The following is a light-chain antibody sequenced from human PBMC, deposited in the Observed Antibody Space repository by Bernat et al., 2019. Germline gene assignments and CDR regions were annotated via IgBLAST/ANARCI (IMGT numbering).Light chain of an antibody. CDR1: SGSVSTSYY. Sequence: QTVVTQEPSFSVSPGGTVTLTCGLSSGSVSTSYYPSWYQQIPGQAPRTLIYSTNTRSSGVPDRFSGSILVKKAALTITGAQADDESDYYCVLYMGGCIYVCGTGTKVTVL. CDR3: VLYMGGCIYV. J-gene: IGLJ1*01. V-gene: IGLV8-61*01. CDR2: STN.